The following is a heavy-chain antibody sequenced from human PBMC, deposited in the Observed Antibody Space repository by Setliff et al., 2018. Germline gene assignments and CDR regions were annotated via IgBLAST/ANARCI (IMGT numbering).Heavy chain of an antibody. V-gene: IGHV1-2*04. CDR2: INPNSGGT. CDR3: AREVDSSGWYGIDP. J-gene: IGHJ5*02. D-gene: IGHD6-19*01. CDR1: GYTFTGYY. Sequence: ASVKVSCKASGYTFTGYYMHWVRRAPGQGLEWMGWINPNSGGTNYAQKFQGWVTMTRDTSISTAYMELSRLRSDDTAVYYCAREVDSSGWYGIDPWGQGTLVTVSS.